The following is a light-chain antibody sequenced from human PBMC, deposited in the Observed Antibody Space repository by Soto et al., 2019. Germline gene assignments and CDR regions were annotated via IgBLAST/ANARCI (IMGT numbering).Light chain of an antibody. V-gene: IGKV1-5*01. CDR3: QQYNSYSMWT. Sequence: DIQMTQSPSSLSASVGDRVTITCRASQSISSWLAWYQQKPXKAPKLXXYDASSLESGVPSRFSGSGSWTELTLTISSLQPDDFATYYCQQYNSYSMWTFGQGTKVDIK. J-gene: IGKJ1*01. CDR2: DAS. CDR1: QSISSW.